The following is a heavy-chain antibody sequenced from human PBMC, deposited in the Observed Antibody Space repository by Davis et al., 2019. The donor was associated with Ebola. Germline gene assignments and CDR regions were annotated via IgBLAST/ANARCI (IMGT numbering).Heavy chain of an antibody. Sequence: AASVKVSCKVSGYTLTELSMHWVRQAPGQGLEWMGWISAYNGNTNYAQKLQGRVTMTTDTSTSTAYMELRSLRSDDTAVYYCARVVTIFGVVIDYGMDVWGQGTTVTVSS. CDR3: ARVVTIFGVVIDYGMDV. V-gene: IGHV1-18*01. CDR2: ISAYNGNT. J-gene: IGHJ6*02. CDR1: GYTLTELS. D-gene: IGHD3-3*01.